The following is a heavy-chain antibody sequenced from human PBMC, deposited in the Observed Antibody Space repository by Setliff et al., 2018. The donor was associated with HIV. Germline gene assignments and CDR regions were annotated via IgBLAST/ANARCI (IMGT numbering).Heavy chain of an antibody. Sequence: HPGGSLRLSCEASGITFSRFWMSWVRQAPGKRLEWVTNIKEDGTERYYVDSVRGRFTISRDNAKNSLYLQMNSLRAEDTALYYCVSHSTYMAFHMWGLGTMVTVSS. CDR2: IKEDGTER. J-gene: IGHJ3*02. CDR1: GITFSRFW. V-gene: IGHV3-7*01. D-gene: IGHD3-16*01. CDR3: VSHSTYMAFHM.